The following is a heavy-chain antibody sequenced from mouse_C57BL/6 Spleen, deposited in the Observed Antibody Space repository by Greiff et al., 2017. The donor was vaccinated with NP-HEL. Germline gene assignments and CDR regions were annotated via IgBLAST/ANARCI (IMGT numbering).Heavy chain of an antibody. CDR2: IYPGSGST. CDR3: ARRRPYSNYGDWYFDV. J-gene: IGHJ1*03. Sequence: QGKLQKPGGGRGKTGSSVRMSCKASGYTFTSYWITWVKQRPGQGLEWIGDIYPGSGSTNYNEKFKSKATLTVDTSSSTAYMQLSSLTSEDSAVYYCARRRPYSNYGDWYFDVWGTGTTVTVSS. V-gene: IGHV1-55*01. CDR1: GYTFTSYW. D-gene: IGHD2-5*01.